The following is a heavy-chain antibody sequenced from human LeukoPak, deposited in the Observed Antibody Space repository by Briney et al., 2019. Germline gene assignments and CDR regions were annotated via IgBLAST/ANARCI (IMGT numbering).Heavy chain of an antibody. CDR2: IYPGDSDT. Sequence: GESLKISCKGSGYSFTSYRIGWVRQMPGKGLEWMGIIYPGDSDTRYSPSFQGQATISADKSISTAYLQWSSLKASDTAMYYCARRYTSTYYDYVWGSYRSYYFDYWGQGTLVTVSS. CDR3: ARRYTSTYYDYVWGSYRSYYFDY. CDR1: GYSFTSYR. J-gene: IGHJ4*02. V-gene: IGHV5-51*01. D-gene: IGHD3-16*02.